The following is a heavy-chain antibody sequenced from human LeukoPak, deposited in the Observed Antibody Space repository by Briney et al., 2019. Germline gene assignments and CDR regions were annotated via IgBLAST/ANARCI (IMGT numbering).Heavy chain of an antibody. V-gene: IGHV1-2*02. Sequence: ASVKVSCKASGYTFTGYYMHWVRQAPGQGLAWMGWINPNSGGTNYAQKFQGRVTMTRDTSISTAYMELSRLRSDDTAVYYCARDLPQIGGSYYQIDYWGQGTLVTVSS. CDR3: ARDLPQIGGSYYQIDY. J-gene: IGHJ4*02. CDR1: GYTFTGYY. D-gene: IGHD1-26*01. CDR2: INPNSGGT.